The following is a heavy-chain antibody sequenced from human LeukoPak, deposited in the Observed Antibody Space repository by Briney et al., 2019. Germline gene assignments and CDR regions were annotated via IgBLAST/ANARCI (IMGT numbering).Heavy chain of an antibody. Sequence: GGSLRLSCAASGFTFSSYSMNWVRQAPGKGLEWVSSISSSSSYIYYADSVKGRFTISRDNAKNSLYLQMNSLRAEDTAVYYCARSDGQKWNDLNHDMDVWGQGTTVTVSS. CDR2: ISSSSSYI. CDR1: GFTFSSYS. CDR3: ARSDGQKWNDLNHDMDV. J-gene: IGHJ6*02. D-gene: IGHD1-1*01. V-gene: IGHV3-21*01.